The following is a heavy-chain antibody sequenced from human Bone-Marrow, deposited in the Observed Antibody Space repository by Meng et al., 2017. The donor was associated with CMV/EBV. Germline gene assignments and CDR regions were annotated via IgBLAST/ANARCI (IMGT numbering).Heavy chain of an antibody. J-gene: IGHJ6*02. D-gene: IGHD2-2*01. CDR1: GYSFTSYW. CDR3: ARYTREDIVVVPAAISYYGMDV. Sequence: GESLKISCKGSGYSFTSYWIGWVRQMPGKGLEWMGIIYPGDSDTRYSPSFQGQVTISADKSISTAYLQWSSLKASDTAMYYCARYTREDIVVVPAAISYYGMDVWGQGTTGTVSS. CDR2: IYPGDSDT. V-gene: IGHV5-51*01.